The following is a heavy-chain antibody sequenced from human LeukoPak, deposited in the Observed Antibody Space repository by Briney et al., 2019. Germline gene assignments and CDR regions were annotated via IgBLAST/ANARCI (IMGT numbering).Heavy chain of an antibody. CDR3: AGGGYYDFWSGSYYFDY. CDR1: GGSISSYY. V-gene: IGHV4-59*12. D-gene: IGHD3-3*01. Sequence: TSETLSLTCTVSGGSISSYYWSWIRQPPGKGLEWIGYIYYSGSTNYNPSLKSRVTISVDTSKNQFSLKLSSVTAADTAVYYCAGGGYYDFWSGSYYFDYWGQGTLVTVSS. J-gene: IGHJ4*02. CDR2: IYYSGST.